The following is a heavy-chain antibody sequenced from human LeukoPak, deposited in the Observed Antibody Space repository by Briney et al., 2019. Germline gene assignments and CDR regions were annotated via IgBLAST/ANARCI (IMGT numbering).Heavy chain of an antibody. V-gene: IGHV1-46*01. CDR3: ARTKAVAGTRLGYYYYYMDV. CDR1: GCTLTSNY. J-gene: IGHJ6*03. CDR2: ISPSGAST. D-gene: IGHD6-19*01. Sequence: ASVKVSCKAFGCTLTSNYMHWLRQAPGQGPEWMAVISPSGASTTYAQQFQGRVTLTRDMSTSTDYLELSSLRSEDTAVYYCARTKAVAGTRLGYYYYYMDVWGKGTTVTVSS.